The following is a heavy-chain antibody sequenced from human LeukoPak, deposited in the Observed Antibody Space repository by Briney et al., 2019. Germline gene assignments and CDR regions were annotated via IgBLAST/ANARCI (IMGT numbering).Heavy chain of an antibody. CDR2: IKQDGSEK. Sequence: GGSLRLSCAASGFTFSSYWMSWVRQAPGKGLEWVANIKQDGSEKYYVDSVKGRFTISRDNAENSLYLQMNSLRAEDAAVYYCARGFRGWYAEGFDYWGQGTLVTVSS. D-gene: IGHD6-19*01. J-gene: IGHJ4*02. CDR3: ARGFRGWYAEGFDY. CDR1: GFTFSSYW. V-gene: IGHV3-7*01.